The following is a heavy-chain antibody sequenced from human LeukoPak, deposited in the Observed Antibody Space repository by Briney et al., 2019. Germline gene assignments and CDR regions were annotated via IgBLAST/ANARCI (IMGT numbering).Heavy chain of an antibody. CDR1: GYTFTGYY. V-gene: IGHV1-8*02. CDR3: ARMYGDSGPDDAFDI. D-gene: IGHD4-17*01. Sequence: ASVKVSCKASGYTFTGYYMHWVRQAPGQGLEWMGWMNPNSGNTGYAQKFQGRVTMTRNTSISTAYMELSSLRSEDTAVYYCARMYGDSGPDDAFDIWGQGTMVTVSS. CDR2: MNPNSGNT. J-gene: IGHJ3*02.